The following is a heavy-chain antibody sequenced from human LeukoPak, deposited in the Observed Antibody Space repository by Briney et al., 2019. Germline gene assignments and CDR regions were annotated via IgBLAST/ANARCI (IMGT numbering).Heavy chain of an antibody. CDR2: LYNTEIT. Sequence: SETLFLTCSVSGGSISRSSYYWGWIRQPPGKGLEWIGSLYNTEITYYNPSLQSRVTISVDTSKNQLSLKLSSVTAADTAVYYCARRPTLTSGGNFDYWGQGTLVTVSS. CDR1: GGSISRSSYY. V-gene: IGHV4-39*01. J-gene: IGHJ4*02. CDR3: ARRPTLTSGGNFDY. D-gene: IGHD1-14*01.